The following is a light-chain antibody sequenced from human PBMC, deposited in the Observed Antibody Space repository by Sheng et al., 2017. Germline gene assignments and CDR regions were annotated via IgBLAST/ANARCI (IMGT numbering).Light chain of an antibody. J-gene: IGKJ2*01. Sequence: DIQMTQSPSSLSASVGDRVSITCRASQSITTHLNWYQHKPGEAPKLLIYAASVPASGAHQGLVXVALGQNFTLTISSLQPGDFATYYCQQSYITPYTFGQGTELEIK. CDR2: AAS. CDR1: QSITTH. V-gene: IGKV1-39*01. CDR3: QQSYITPYT.